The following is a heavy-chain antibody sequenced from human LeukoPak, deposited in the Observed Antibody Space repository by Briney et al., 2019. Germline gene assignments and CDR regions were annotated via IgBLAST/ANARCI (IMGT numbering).Heavy chain of an antibody. CDR3: ARAQWLDSFDY. J-gene: IGHJ4*02. CDR2: INSDGSST. Sequence: GGSLRLSCAASGFDFKNTYMNWVRQAPGKGLVWVSRINSDGSSTNYADSVKGRFTISRDNTKNTLYLQMNSLRAEDTAVYYCARAQWLDSFDYWGQGTLVTVSS. V-gene: IGHV3-74*01. D-gene: IGHD6-19*01. CDR1: GFDFKNTY.